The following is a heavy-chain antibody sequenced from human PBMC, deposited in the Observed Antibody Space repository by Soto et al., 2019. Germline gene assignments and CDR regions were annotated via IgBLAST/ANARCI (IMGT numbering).Heavy chain of an antibody. V-gene: IGHV3-23*01. D-gene: IGHD2-21*01. J-gene: IGHJ4*02. Sequence: EVQLLESGGGLVQPGESLGLSCSASGFIFSNYAMNWVRQAPGKGLEWVSVISGGGRTTYYAESVKGRVTISRDNSKNTLYLRINSLRDEDKGVYYCVKDEGMIDYFFDYWGQGTLVTVSS. CDR1: GFIFSNYA. CDR2: ISGGGRTT. CDR3: VKDEGMIDYFFDY.